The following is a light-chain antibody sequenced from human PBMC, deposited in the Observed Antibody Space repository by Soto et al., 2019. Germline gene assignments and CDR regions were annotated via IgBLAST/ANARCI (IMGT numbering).Light chain of an antibody. J-gene: IGKJ1*01. CDR2: DAS. CDR3: QQYDHLPRT. V-gene: IGKV1-33*01. Sequence: DIPMIQSPSSLSASVGDRVTITCQASQEISNYLNWYQQKPGKAPKLPIYDASNLERGVPSRFSGRGSGTDFTFTISSLQPEDFATYYCQQYDHLPRTFGRGTKVEIK. CDR1: QEISNY.